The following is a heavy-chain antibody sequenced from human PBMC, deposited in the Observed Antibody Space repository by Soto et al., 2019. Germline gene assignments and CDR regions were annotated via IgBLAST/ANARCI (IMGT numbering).Heavy chain of an antibody. Sequence: GGSLRLSCEASGFTLRNYAMTWIRQAPGKGLEWVSLISANDVGTYYAESVKTRFTISTDQSRNTVYLQMHSLRADDTAIYYCAKAKNDYNWDNRPPFDYWGQGTLGTVSA. CDR1: GFTLRNYA. CDR2: ISANDVGT. D-gene: IGHD1-20*01. CDR3: AKAKNDYNWDNRPPFDY. V-gene: IGHV3-23*01. J-gene: IGHJ4*02.